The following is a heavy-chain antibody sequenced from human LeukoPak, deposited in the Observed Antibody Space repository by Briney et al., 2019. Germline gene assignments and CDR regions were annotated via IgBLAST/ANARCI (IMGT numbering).Heavy chain of an antibody. Sequence: GESLKISSKGSGYSFTSYWIGWVRQMPGKGLEWMGIFYPGDSDTRYSPSFQGKGTISSDKSISTAYLQWSSLKASDTAMVYCGREYCSYFVYWGQGTLVTVSS. J-gene: IGHJ4*02. CDR1: GYSFTSYW. CDR2: FYPGDSDT. V-gene: IGHV5-51*01. D-gene: IGHD6-6*01. CDR3: GREYCSYFVY.